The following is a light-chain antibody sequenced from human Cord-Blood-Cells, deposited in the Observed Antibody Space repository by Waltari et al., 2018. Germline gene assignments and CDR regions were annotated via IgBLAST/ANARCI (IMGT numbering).Light chain of an antibody. Sequence: DIVMTQSPDSLAESLGVRATINCKSSQSVLYSSNNKNYLAWYQQKPGQPPKLLIYWASTRESGVPDRFSGSGSGTDFNLTISSLQAEDVAVYYCQQYYSTPWTFGQGTKVEIK. V-gene: IGKV4-1*01. CDR3: QQYYSTPWT. CDR2: WAS. J-gene: IGKJ1*01. CDR1: QSVLYSSNNKNY.